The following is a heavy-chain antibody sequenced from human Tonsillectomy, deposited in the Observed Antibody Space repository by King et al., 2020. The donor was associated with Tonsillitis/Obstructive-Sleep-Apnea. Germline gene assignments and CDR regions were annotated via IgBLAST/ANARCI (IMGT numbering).Heavy chain of an antibody. Sequence: VQLVESGGGLVQPGGSLRLSCAASGFTFSDHYMDWVRQAPGKGLEWVGRTRNKAHSYTTGYAASVKGRFTISRDDSENSLYLQMNSLKTEDTAVYYCARVRTSSPVYNLDYWGQGTLVTVSS. CDR2: TRNKAHSYTT. CDR3: ARVRTSSPVYNLDY. J-gene: IGHJ4*02. CDR1: GFTFSDHY. D-gene: IGHD1-14*01. V-gene: IGHV3-72*01.